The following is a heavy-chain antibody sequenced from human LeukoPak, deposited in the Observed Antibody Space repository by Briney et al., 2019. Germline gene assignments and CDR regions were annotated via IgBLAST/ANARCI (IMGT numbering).Heavy chain of an antibody. D-gene: IGHD3-3*01. J-gene: IGHJ4*02. CDR3: AKRLSFGVAIGDFDY. CDR1: GFTFSNYA. V-gene: IGHV3-23*01. Sequence: GGSLRLSCAAPGFTFSNYAMSWVRQAPGEGLEWVSAISGSGDSTYYADTVKGRFTISRDSSMETLYLQMNSLRAEDTATYFCAKRLSFGVAIGDFDYWGQGTLVTVSS. CDR2: ISGSGDST.